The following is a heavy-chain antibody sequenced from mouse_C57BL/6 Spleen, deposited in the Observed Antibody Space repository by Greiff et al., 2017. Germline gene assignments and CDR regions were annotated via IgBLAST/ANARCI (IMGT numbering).Heavy chain of an antibody. V-gene: IGHV1-61*01. CDR3: ARSRDGYYFAWFAY. J-gene: IGHJ3*01. Sequence: VKLQQPGAELVRPGSSVKLSCKASGYTFTSYWMDWVKQRPGQGLEWIGNIYPSDSETHYNQKFKDKATLTVDKSSSTAYMQLSSLTSEDSAVYYGARSRDGYYFAWFAYWGQGTLVTVSA. D-gene: IGHD2-3*01. CDR2: IYPSDSET. CDR1: GYTFTSYW.